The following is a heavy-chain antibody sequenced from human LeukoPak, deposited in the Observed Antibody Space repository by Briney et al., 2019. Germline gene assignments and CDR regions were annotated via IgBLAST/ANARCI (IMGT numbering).Heavy chain of an antibody. CDR3: ARLISSRDY. J-gene: IGHJ4*02. Sequence: SETLSLTCAVYGGSFSGYYWSWIRQPPGKGLEWIGEINHSGSTNYNPSLKSRVTISVDTSKNQFSLKLSSVTAPDTAVYYCARLISSRDYWGQGTLVTVSP. CDR1: GGSFSGYY. V-gene: IGHV4-34*01. CDR2: INHSGST. D-gene: IGHD3-16*01.